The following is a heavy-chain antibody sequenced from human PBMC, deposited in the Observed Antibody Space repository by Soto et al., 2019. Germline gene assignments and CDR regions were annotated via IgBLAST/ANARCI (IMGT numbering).Heavy chain of an antibody. D-gene: IGHD4-4*01. CDR3: ARGGLGGLQAWFDP. V-gene: IGHV1-8*01. CDR1: GYTFTSYD. Sequence: AAVKVSCKASGYTFTSYDINWVRQATGQGLEWMGWMNPNSGNTGYAQKFQGRATMTRNTSISTAYMELSSLRSEDTAVYYCARGGLGGLQAWFDPWGQGTLVTVSS. CDR2: MNPNSGNT. J-gene: IGHJ5*02.